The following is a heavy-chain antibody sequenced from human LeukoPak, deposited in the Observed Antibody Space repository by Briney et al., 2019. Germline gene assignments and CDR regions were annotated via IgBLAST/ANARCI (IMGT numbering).Heavy chain of an antibody. CDR3: AKGTRDSTDYPFDY. V-gene: IGHV3-23*01. Sequence: GGSLRLSCAASGFTFSSYAMSWVRQAPGKGLEWVSAISGRGGSTYYADSVKGRFTISRDNSKNTLYLQMNSLRAEDTAVYYCAKGTRDSTDYPFDYWGQGTLVTVSS. CDR2: ISGRGGST. D-gene: IGHD2-2*01. J-gene: IGHJ4*02. CDR1: GFTFSSYA.